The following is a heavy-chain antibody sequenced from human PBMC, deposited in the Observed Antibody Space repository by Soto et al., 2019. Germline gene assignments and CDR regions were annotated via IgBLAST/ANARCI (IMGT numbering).Heavy chain of an antibody. CDR1: GYIFTNYG. CDR3: ARGIRYCSSPSCYYFDP. D-gene: IGHD2-2*01. CDR2: ISAYNGNT. J-gene: IGHJ5*02. V-gene: IGHV1-18*01. Sequence: ASVKVSCKASGYIFTNYGITWVRQAPGQGLEWMGWISAYNGNTDYAQKLQGRFTMTTDTSTSIAYMELRSLRSDDTAMYFCARGIRYCSSPSCYYFDPWGQGIPVTVSS.